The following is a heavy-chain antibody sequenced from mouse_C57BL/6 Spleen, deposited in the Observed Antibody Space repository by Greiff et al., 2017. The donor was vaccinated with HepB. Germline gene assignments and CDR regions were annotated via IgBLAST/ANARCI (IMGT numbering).Heavy chain of an antibody. D-gene: IGHD3-2*02. Sequence: EVQVVESGGGLVKPGGSLKLSCAASGFTFSDYGMHWVRQAPEKGLEWVAYISSGSSTIYYADTVKGRFTISRDNAKNTLFLQMTSLRSKDTAMYYCARTEDSSGDGGYFDYWGQGTTLTVSS. CDR1: GFTFSDYG. J-gene: IGHJ2*01. V-gene: IGHV5-17*01. CDR3: ARTEDSSGDGGYFDY. CDR2: ISSGSSTI.